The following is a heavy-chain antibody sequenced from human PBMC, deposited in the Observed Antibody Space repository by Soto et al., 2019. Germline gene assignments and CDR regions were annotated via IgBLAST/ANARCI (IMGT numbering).Heavy chain of an antibody. J-gene: IGHJ4*02. Sequence: QVQLVQSGAEVKEPGSSVKVSCKASGGTFSSYSFSWVRQAPGQVLEWMGGFSPIRGTTNYAQNFLVRVTITADEFPSTVYLELSSLRPEDTAVYYCARGVTRGIFPPFALWGQGTLVTVSS. D-gene: IGHD4-17*01. CDR1: GGTFSSYS. CDR3: ARGVTRGIFPPFAL. V-gene: IGHV1-69*11. CDR2: FSPIRGTT.